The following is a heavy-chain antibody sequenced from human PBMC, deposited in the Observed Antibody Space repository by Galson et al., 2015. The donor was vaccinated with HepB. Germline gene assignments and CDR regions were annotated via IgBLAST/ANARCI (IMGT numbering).Heavy chain of an antibody. J-gene: IGHJ5*02. CDR1: GFTFSSYA. Sequence: SLRLSCAASGFTFSSYAMSWVRQAPGKGLEWVSAISGSGGSTYYADSVKGRFTISRDNSKNTLYLQMNSLRAEDTAVYYCAKGGYLWFGELFNWFDPWGQGTLVTVSS. CDR2: ISGSGGST. V-gene: IGHV3-23*01. D-gene: IGHD3-10*01. CDR3: AKGGYLWFGELFNWFDP.